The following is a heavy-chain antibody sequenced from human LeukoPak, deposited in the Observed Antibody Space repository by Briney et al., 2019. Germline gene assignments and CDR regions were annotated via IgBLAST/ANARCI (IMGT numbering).Heavy chain of an antibody. D-gene: IGHD6-13*01. CDR1: GGSISSYY. J-gene: IGHJ4*02. V-gene: IGHV4-59*08. CDR2: ISHSGNT. CDR3: ARRLPAAGTLDY. Sequence: SETLSLTCTVSGGSISSYYWSWIRQPPGKGLEWIGYISHSGNTNSNPSLKSRVTLSVDTSKNQFSLKLSSVTAADTAVYYCARRLPAAGTLDYWGQGTLVTVSA.